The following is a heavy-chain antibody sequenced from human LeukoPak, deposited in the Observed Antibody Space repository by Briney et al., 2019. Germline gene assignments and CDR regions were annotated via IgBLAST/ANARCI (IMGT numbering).Heavy chain of an antibody. CDR3: AKDIAAGTVYYYGMDV. D-gene: IGHD6-13*01. Sequence: GGSLRLSCAASGFTINTNYMSWVRQAPGKGLEWVSAISGSGGSTYYADSVKGRFTISRDNSKNTLYLQMNSLRAEDTALYYCAKDIAAGTVYYYGMDVWGQGTTVTVSS. CDR2: ISGSGGST. CDR1: GFTINTNY. V-gene: IGHV3-23*01. J-gene: IGHJ6*02.